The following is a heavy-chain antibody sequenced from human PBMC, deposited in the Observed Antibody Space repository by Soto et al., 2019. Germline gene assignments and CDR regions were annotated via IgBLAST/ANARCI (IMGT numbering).Heavy chain of an antibody. D-gene: IGHD3-22*01. CDR1: GFTFSSYA. CDR2: ISYDANDD. V-gene: IGHV3-30*04. CDR3: ARGPNYYDNSGFFGY. J-gene: IGHJ4*02. Sequence: PGGSLRLSCAASGFTFSSYAMHWVRQAPGEGLEWVAAISYDANDDYYADSVKGRFTISRDNSNSALYLQMNTLRDEDTALYYCARGPNYYDNSGFFGYWGQGTLVTVSS.